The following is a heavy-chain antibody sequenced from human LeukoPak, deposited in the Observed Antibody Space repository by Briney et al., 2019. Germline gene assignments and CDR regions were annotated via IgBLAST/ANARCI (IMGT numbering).Heavy chain of an antibody. V-gene: IGHV4-59*01. CDR2: IYYSGST. D-gene: IGHD4-17*01. J-gene: IGHJ6*02. Sequence: SETLSLTCTVSGDSISSYYWSWIRQPPGKGLEWIGYIYYSGSTNYNPSLKSRAIISLDTSKNQFSLKLSSVTAADTAVYYCARDSRTVVGMDVWGQGTTVTVS. CDR3: ARDSRTVVGMDV. CDR1: GDSISSYY.